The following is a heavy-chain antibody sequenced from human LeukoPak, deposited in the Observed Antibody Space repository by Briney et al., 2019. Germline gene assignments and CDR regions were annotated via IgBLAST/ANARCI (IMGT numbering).Heavy chain of an antibody. CDR3: AKVGGVGATPIYYFDY. V-gene: IGHV3-30*18. J-gene: IGHJ4*02. CDR2: ISYDGSNK. D-gene: IGHD1-26*01. Sequence: GRSLRLSCAASGFTFSSYGMHWVRQAPGKGLEWVAVISYDGSNKYYADSVKGRFTISRDNSKNTLYLQMNSLRTEDTAMYYCAKVGGVGATPIYYFDYWGQGALVTVSS. CDR1: GFTFSSYG.